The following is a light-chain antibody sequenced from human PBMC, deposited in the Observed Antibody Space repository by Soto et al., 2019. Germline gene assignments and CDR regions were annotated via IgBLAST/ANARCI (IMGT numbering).Light chain of an antibody. CDR3: QQRSNWPPGFT. CDR2: DAS. J-gene: IGKJ3*01. CDR1: QSVSSY. Sequence: EIVLTQSPATLSLSVGERATLSCRASQSVSSYLAWYQQKPGQAPRLLIYDASNRATGIPARFSGSGSGTDFTLTISSLEPEDFAVYYCQQRSNWPPGFTFGPGTKVDIK. V-gene: IGKV3-11*01.